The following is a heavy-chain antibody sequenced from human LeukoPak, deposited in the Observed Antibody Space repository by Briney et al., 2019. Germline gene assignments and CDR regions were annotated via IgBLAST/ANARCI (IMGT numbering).Heavy chain of an antibody. J-gene: IGHJ4*02. D-gene: IGHD1-1*01. V-gene: IGHV3-30*02. CDR2: MCSDGSDK. CDR1: GFSFNRYS. Sequence: GGSLRLSCAASGFSFNRYSMNWVRQAPGKGLEWVAIMCSDGSDKYHVNSVEGRFTISRDTSKNTLYLQMNNLRTEDTAVYYCAKDGGTVCHVINYSFDSWGQGTLVTVSS. CDR3: AKDGGTVCHVINYSFDS.